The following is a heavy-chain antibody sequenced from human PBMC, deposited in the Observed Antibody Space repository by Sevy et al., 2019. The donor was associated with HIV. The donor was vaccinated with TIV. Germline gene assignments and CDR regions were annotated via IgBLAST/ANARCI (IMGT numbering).Heavy chain of an antibody. CDR1: GGSFSSSSYY. D-gene: IGHD6-19*01. CDR2: IYTSGST. J-gene: IGHJ4*02. V-gene: IGHV4-61*02. CDR3: AGRIAGAAFDY. Sequence: SETLSLTCTVSGGSFSSSSYYWNWIRQPAGRGLEWFGRIYTSGSTNYNPSLKSRVTMSVDTSKNQFSLKLSSVTAEDTAVYYCAGRIAGAAFDYWGQGNLVTVSS.